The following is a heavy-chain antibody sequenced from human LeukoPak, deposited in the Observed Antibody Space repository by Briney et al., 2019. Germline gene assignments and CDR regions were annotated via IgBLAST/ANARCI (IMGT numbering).Heavy chain of an antibody. CDR1: GFSFSSYG. V-gene: IGHV3-30*18. CDR3: AKEYNNWNLNYYFDY. J-gene: IGHJ4*02. CDR2: ISYDGSNK. D-gene: IGHD1-20*01. Sequence: GGSLRLSCAASGFSFSSYGMHWVRQAPGKGLEWVAVISYDGSNKYYADSVKGRFTISRDNSKNTLYLQMNSLRAEDTAVYYCAKEYNNWNLNYYFDYWGQGTLVTVSS.